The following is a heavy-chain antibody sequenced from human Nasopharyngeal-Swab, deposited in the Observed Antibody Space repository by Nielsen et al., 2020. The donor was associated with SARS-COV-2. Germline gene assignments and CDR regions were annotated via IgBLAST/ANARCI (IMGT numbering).Heavy chain of an antibody. J-gene: IGHJ6*02. D-gene: IGHD2-2*01. Sequence: ESLKISCAVYGGSFSGYYWSWIRQPPGKGLEWIGEINHSGSTNYNPSLKSRVTISVDTSKNQFSLKLSSVTAADTAVYYCAREGSTSPWNGYYYGMDVWGQGTTVTVSS. V-gene: IGHV4-34*01. CDR2: INHSGST. CDR3: AREGSTSPWNGYYYGMDV. CDR1: GGSFSGYY.